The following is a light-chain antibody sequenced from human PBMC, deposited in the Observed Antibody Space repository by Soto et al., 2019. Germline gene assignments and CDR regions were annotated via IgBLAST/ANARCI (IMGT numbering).Light chain of an antibody. CDR1: QSVLYSSNNKNY. Sequence: DIVMTQSPDSLAVSLGERATINCKSSQSVLYSSNNKNYLAWYQQKPGQAPRLLIYGASSRATGIPDRFSGSGSGTDFTPTISRLEPEDFAVYYCQQYGSSPPWTFGQGTKVDIK. J-gene: IGKJ1*01. V-gene: IGKV4-1*01. CDR2: GAS. CDR3: QQYGSSPPWT.